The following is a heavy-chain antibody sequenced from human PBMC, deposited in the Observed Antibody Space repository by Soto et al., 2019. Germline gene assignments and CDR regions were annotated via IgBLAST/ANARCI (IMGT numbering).Heavy chain of an antibody. D-gene: IGHD4-4*01. J-gene: IGHJ4*02. V-gene: IGHV3-23*01. Sequence: GGSLRLSCAASGFTFSSYAMSWVRQAPGKGLEWVTVISFSGYNTYYADSVKGRFTISRDNSKNTLYLQMDSLRAEDTAVYYCAKAGSNHNFDYWGQGTLVTVSS. CDR1: GFTFSSYA. CDR2: ISFSGYNT. CDR3: AKAGSNHNFDY.